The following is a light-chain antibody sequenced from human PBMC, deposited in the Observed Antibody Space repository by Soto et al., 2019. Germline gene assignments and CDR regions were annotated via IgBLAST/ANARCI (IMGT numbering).Light chain of an antibody. V-gene: IGKV3-20*01. CDR2: GAS. CDR3: QQYGILPWT. Sequence: EIVLTQSPGTLSLSPGERATLSCRAGQSVSSSYLAWYQQKPGQAPRLLIYGASSRATGIPDRFSGSGSGTDFTLTISRLEPEDFAVYYCQQYGILPWTFGHGTNVDVK. J-gene: IGKJ1*01. CDR1: QSVSSSY.